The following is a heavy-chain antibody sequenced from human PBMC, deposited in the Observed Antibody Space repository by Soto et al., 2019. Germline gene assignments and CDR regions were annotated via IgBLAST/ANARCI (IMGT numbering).Heavy chain of an antibody. V-gene: IGHV1-18*01. J-gene: IGHJ4*02. Sequence: ASVKVSCKASGYPFTSYGFNWVRQAPGQGPEWMGWISAYNGNTNYPQKFQGRVTMTTDTSTSTVYMELRSLRSDDTAVYYCARVSMIGQWLAQDDYWGRGTLVTVSS. CDR1: GYPFTSYG. CDR2: ISAYNGNT. D-gene: IGHD6-19*01. CDR3: ARVSMIGQWLAQDDY.